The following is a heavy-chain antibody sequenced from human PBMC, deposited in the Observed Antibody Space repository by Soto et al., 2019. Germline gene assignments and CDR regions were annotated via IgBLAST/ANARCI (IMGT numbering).Heavy chain of an antibody. CDR1: GYIFTAYS. Sequence: ASVKISCKASGYIFTAYSMHWVRQAPGQGLEWMGVVNPSGGSTNYAQKFQGRITMTRDTSTSTVYMDLSSLTSEDTAVYYCAREENCSDGICYSEYFQRWGQGTLVTVSS. V-gene: IGHV1-46*01. CDR3: AREENCSDGICYSEYFQR. J-gene: IGHJ1*01. D-gene: IGHD2-15*01. CDR2: VNPSGGST.